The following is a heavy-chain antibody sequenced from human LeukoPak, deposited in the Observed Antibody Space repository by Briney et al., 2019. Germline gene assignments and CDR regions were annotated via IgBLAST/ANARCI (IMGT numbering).Heavy chain of an antibody. J-gene: IGHJ5*02. CDR3: ARDPYYYDSSGYS. Sequence: PSETLSLTCTVSGYSISSGYYWGWIRQPPGKGLEWIGSIYHSGSTYYNPSLKCRVTISVDTSKNQFSLKLSSVTAADTAVYYCARDPYYYDSSGYSWGQGTLVTVSS. D-gene: IGHD3-22*01. CDR1: GYSISSGYY. V-gene: IGHV4-38-2*02. CDR2: IYHSGST.